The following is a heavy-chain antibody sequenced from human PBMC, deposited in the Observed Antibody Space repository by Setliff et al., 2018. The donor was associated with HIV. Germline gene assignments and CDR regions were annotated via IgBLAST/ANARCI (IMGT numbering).Heavy chain of an antibody. CDR1: GYNFIDYG. CDR3: ARPRVFDSFDV. Sequence: ASVKVSCKASGYNFIDYGINWVRQAPGQGLEWIGRISPNNGVAEYAPKFQGRVIMTLDTSISTAYLEIPRLTSDDAAVYYCARPRVFDSFDVWGQGTMVTVSS. V-gene: IGHV1-2*06. CDR2: ISPNNGVA. J-gene: IGHJ3*01.